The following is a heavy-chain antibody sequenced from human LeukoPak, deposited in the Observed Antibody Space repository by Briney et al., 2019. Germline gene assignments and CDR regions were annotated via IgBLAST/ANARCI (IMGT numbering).Heavy chain of an antibody. J-gene: IGHJ6*02. D-gene: IGHD3-10*01. V-gene: IGHV1-18*01. CDR1: GYTFTSYG. CDR3: ARGPTLVRGVIMPDSVGGMDV. CDR2: ISPYNGLT. Sequence: ASVKVSCKASGYTFTSYGISWVRQAPGQGLEWMGWISPYNGLTNYAQNLQGRVTMTTDTSTNTAYMELRSLRSDDTAVYYCARGPTLVRGVIMPDSVGGMDVWGQGTTVTVSS.